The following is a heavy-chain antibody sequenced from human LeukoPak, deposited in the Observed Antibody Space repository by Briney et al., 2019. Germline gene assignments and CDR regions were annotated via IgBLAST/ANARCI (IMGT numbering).Heavy chain of an antibody. CDR1: GFTFSGYW. J-gene: IGHJ3*02. Sequence: GGSLRLSCAASGFTFSGYWMHWVRQAPGKGLVWVSRINSDGSSTSYADSVKGRFTISRDNAKNTLYLQMNSLRAEDTAVYYCARGGSYSHNAFDIWGQGTMVTVSS. D-gene: IGHD3-10*01. V-gene: IGHV3-74*01. CDR3: ARGGSYSHNAFDI. CDR2: INSDGSST.